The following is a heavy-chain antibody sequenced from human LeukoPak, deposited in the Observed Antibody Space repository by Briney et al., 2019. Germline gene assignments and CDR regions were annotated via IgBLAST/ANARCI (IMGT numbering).Heavy chain of an antibody. Sequence: SETLSLTCTVSGGSISSSSYYWGWIRQPPGKGLEWIGSIYHSGSTYYNPSLKSRVTISVDTSKNQFSLKLTSVTAADTAVYYCARKEWVPYYFDYWGQGTLVTVSS. CDR1: GGSISSSSYY. D-gene: IGHD3-3*01. V-gene: IGHV4-39*07. J-gene: IGHJ4*02. CDR3: ARKEWVPYYFDY. CDR2: IYHSGST.